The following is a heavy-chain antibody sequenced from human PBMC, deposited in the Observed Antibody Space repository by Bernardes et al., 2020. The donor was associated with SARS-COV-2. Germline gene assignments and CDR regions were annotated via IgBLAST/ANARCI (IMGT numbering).Heavy chain of an antibody. Sequence: GSSLKLCCAASGFTFSSYGMHWVRQAPGKGLEWVAVIWYDGSNKYYADSVKGRFTISRDNSKNTLYLQMNSLRAEDTAVYYCARDLVAGPDYWGQGTLVTVSS. V-gene: IGHV3-33*01. CDR3: ARDLVAGPDY. CDR2: IWYDGSNK. J-gene: IGHJ4*02. CDR1: GFTFSSYG.